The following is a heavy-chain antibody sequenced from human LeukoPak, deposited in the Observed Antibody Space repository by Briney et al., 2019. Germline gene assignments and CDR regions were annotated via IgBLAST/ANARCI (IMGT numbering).Heavy chain of an antibody. CDR2: ISSSGSPI. CDR1: GFTFSSYN. J-gene: IGHJ6*04. D-gene: IGHD3-10*02. CDR3: AELGITMIGGV. V-gene: IGHV3-48*04. Sequence: GGSLRLSCAASGFTFSSYNMNWVRQAPGKGLEWVSYISSSGSPIYYADSVKGRFTISRDNAKNSLYLQMNSLRAEDTAVYYCAELGITMIGGVWGKGTTVTISS.